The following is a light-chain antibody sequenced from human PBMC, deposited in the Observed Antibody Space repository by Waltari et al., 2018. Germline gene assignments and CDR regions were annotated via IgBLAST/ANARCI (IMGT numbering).Light chain of an antibody. CDR1: NVGRKR. V-gene: IGLV3-21*04. J-gene: IGLJ3*02. Sequence: SYVLTQPPSVSVAPGQTASFTCGGNNVGRKRVHWYQQTPGLAPVLVIYNDSDRPSGMPGRCSGGNAGNAATLTISRGEAGDEADYYCQVGDVTTDHLGWVFGGGTKLAVL. CDR3: QVGDVTTDHLGWV. CDR2: NDS.